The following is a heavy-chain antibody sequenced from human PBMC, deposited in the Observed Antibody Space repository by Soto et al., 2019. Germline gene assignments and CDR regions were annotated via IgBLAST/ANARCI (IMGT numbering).Heavy chain of an antibody. CDR1: GGSISSYY. Sequence: KPSETLSLTCTVSGGSISSYYWSWIRQPPGKGLEWIGYIYYSGSTNYNPSLKSRVTISVDTSKNQFSLKLSSVTAADTAVYYCARQVYDILTRYYADFDYWGQGTLVTVSS. CDR3: ARQVYDILTRYYADFDY. D-gene: IGHD3-9*01. CDR2: IYYSGST. J-gene: IGHJ4*02. V-gene: IGHV4-59*08.